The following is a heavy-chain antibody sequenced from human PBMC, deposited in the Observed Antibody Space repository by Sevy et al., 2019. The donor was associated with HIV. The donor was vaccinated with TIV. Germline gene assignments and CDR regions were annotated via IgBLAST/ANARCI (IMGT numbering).Heavy chain of an antibody. CDR3: ARDLREYSSSSKYYFDY. CDR2: ISSSNNYI. J-gene: IGHJ4*02. V-gene: IGHV3-21*01. D-gene: IGHD6-6*01. CDR1: GFTFSSYS. Sequence: GGSLRLSYAASGFTFSSYSMNWVRQAPGKGLEWVSSISSSNNYIYYADSLKGRFTISRDNAKNSLYLQMNSLRAEDTAVYYCARDLREYSSSSKYYFDYWGQGILVTVSS.